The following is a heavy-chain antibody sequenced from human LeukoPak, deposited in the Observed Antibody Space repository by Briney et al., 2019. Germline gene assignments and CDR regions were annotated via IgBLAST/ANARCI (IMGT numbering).Heavy chain of an antibody. CDR1: GYSFTINW. Sequence: GESLQISCKGPGYSFTINWIGWVRQMPGKGLDWLGIILPGDSDTRYSPSFQGQVTISPDKSTNTADVQWSSLKASGTAMYYCATYAGSSSKYCLHWGQGTLVTVST. V-gene: IGHV5-51*01. D-gene: IGHD3-10*01. J-gene: IGHJ1*01. CDR3: ATYAGSSSKYCLH. CDR2: ILPGDSDT.